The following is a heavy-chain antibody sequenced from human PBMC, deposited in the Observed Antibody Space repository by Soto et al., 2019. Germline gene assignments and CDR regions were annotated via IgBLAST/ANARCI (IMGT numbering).Heavy chain of an antibody. V-gene: IGHV3-48*01. D-gene: IGHD2-2*01. CDR3: ARGGILVVPAAFDY. Sequence: GGSLRLSCAASGFTFSSYSMNWVRQAPGKGLEWVSYISSSSSTIYYADSVKGRFTISRDNAKNSLYLQMNSLRAEDTAVYYCARGGILVVPAAFDYWGQGTLVTVSS. CDR2: ISSSSSTI. CDR1: GFTFSSYS. J-gene: IGHJ4*02.